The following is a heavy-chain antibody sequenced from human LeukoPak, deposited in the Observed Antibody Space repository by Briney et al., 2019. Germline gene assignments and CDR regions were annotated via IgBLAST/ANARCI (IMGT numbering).Heavy chain of an antibody. CDR2: IRYDGSNK. V-gene: IGHV3-30*02. D-gene: IGHD3-22*01. CDR3: AKDLGVVITTDYFDY. Sequence: QPGRSLRLSCAASGFTFSSYGMHWVRQAPGKGLEWVAFIRYDGSNKYYADSVKGRFTISRDNSKNTLYLQMNSLRAEDTAVYYCAKDLGVVITTDYFDYWDQGTLVTVSS. CDR1: GFTFSSYG. J-gene: IGHJ4*02.